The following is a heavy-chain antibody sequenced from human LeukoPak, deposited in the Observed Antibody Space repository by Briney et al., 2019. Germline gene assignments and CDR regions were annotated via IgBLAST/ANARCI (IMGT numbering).Heavy chain of an antibody. CDR1: GGSISSYY. V-gene: IGHV4-4*07. CDR2: IYTSGST. D-gene: IGHD3-3*01. Sequence: PSETLSLTCTVSGGSISSYYWSWIRQPAGKGLEWIGRIYTSGSTNYNPSLKSRVTMSVDTSKNQFSLKLSSVTAADTAVYYCARDPRFLEWPYNWFDPWGQGTLVTVSS. CDR3: ARDPRFLEWPYNWFDP. J-gene: IGHJ5*02.